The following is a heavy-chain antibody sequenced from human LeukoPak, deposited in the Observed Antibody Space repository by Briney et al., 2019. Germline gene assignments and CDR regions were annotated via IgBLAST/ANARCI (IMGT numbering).Heavy chain of an antibody. D-gene: IGHD1-26*01. Sequence: PGGSLRLSCASSGFTFSTYGMLWVRQAPGKGLEWVAFIRYDGDDEYYADSVRGRFTISRDNSRNTLYLQMNSLRAEDTAVYYCASDLLGGTYFLGFWGQGTLVTLSS. CDR3: ASDLLGGTYFLGF. CDR2: IRYDGDDE. CDR1: GFTFSTYG. J-gene: IGHJ4*02. V-gene: IGHV3-30*02.